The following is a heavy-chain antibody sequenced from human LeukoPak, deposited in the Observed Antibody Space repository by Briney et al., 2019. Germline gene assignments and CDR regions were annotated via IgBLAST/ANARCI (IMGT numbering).Heavy chain of an antibody. CDR3: ARDITDGYGSS. V-gene: IGHV4-39*07. J-gene: IGHJ4*02. D-gene: IGHD6-13*01. CDR2: IYYSGST. CDR1: GGSISSSSYY. Sequence: KASETLSLTCTVSGGSISSSSYYWGWIRQPPGKGLEWIGSIYYSGSTYYNPSLKSRVTISVDTSKNQFSLKLSSVTAADTAVYYCARDITDGYGSSWGQGTLVTVSS.